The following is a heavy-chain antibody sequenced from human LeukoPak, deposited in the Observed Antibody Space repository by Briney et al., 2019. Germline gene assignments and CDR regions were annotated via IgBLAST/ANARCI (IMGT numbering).Heavy chain of an antibody. J-gene: IGHJ6*02. CDR1: GASISYYY. CDR3: ASRGGRNYYGMDV. Sequence: SETLSLTCTVSGASISYYYWSWIRQPPGKGLEWIGYIHYSGDTDYNPSLKSRVTISVDTSKNQFSLNLSSVTAADTAIYFCASRGGRNYYGMDVWGQGTTVTVSS. CDR2: IHYSGDT. D-gene: IGHD2-15*01. V-gene: IGHV4-59*01.